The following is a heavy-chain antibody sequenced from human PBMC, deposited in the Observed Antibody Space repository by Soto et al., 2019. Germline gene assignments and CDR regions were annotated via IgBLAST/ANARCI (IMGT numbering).Heavy chain of an antibody. J-gene: IGHJ5*02. CDR3: AREPSRLELNWFDP. CDR2: IYYGGRT. V-gene: IGHV4-31*03. CDR1: VGSISSGGYY. Sequence: SETLSLTCNVSVGSISSGGYYWSWIRQHPGKGLEWIGYIYYGGRTYYNPSIKSRVTISVDTSKKQVSLKLSSVTAADSAVYYCAREPSRLELNWFDPWGQGTLVTVSS. D-gene: IGHD1-7*01.